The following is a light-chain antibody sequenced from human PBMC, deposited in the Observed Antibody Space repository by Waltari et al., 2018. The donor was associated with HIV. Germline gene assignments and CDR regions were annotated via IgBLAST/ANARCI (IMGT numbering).Light chain of an antibody. CDR3: QQYDNLPHT. V-gene: IGKV1-33*01. CDR2: DAS. J-gene: IGKJ2*01. Sequence: DIQMTQSPSSLSASIGARVTITCQASQYISNYLNWYQQKPGKAPKLLINDASNLERGVPSRFTGSGSGTDFSLTINSLQPEDIATYYCQQYDNLPHTFGQGTKLEIK. CDR1: QYISNY.